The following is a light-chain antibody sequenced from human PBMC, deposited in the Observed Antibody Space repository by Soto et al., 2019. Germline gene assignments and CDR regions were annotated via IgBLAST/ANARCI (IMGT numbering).Light chain of an antibody. CDR2: DVS. J-gene: IGLJ1*01. V-gene: IGLV2-14*01. CDR1: SSDVGGYNY. CDR3: SSYASNSTYV. Sequence: QSALTQPASVSGSPGQSITISCTGTSSDVGGYNYVSWYQQHPGKAPKLMIYDVSNRPSGVSNRFSGSKSGSSASLTISGLQAEDEADYYCSSYASNSTYVFGTG.